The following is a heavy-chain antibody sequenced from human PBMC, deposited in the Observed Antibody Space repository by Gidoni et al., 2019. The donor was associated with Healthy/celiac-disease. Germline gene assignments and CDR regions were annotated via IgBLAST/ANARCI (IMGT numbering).Heavy chain of an antibody. V-gene: IGHV4-39*01. CDR2: IYYSGST. Sequence: QLQLQESGPGLVKPSETLSLTCTVSGGSLSSSSYYWGVIRQPPGKGLEWIGSIYYSGSTYYNPSLKSRVTISVDTSKNQFSLKLSSVTAADTAVYYCARQGGYYYGSGSYYQWFDPWGQGTLVTVSS. D-gene: IGHD3-10*01. CDR1: GGSLSSSSYY. CDR3: ARQGGYYYGSGSYYQWFDP. J-gene: IGHJ5*02.